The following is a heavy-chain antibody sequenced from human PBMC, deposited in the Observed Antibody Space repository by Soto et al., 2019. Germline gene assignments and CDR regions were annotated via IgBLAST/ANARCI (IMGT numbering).Heavy chain of an antibody. CDR3: ARVSITMVRAVITPNWFGP. J-gene: IGHJ5*02. V-gene: IGHV4-38-2*01. Sequence: PSETLSLTCAVSGYSISSGYYWGWIRQPPGKGLEWIGSIYHSGSTYYNPSLKSRVTISVDTSKNQFSLKLSSVTAADTPVSYCARVSITMVRAVITPNWFGPWGQGTRGTVS. CDR2: IYHSGST. D-gene: IGHD3-10*01. CDR1: GYSISSGYY.